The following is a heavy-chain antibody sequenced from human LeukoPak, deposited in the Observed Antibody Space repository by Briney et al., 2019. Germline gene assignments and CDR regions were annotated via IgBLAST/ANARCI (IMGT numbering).Heavy chain of an antibody. D-gene: IGHD1-26*01. CDR2: IKSKTDGGTT. J-gene: IGHJ4*02. CDR1: GFTFSNAW. Sequence: GGSLRLSCAASGFTFSNAWMSWVRQAPGKGLGWVGRIKSKTDGGTTDYAAPVKGRFTISRDNSKNTLYLQMNSLRAEDTAVYYCAREVSGSSYFDYWGQGTLVTVSS. CDR3: AREVSGSSYFDY. V-gene: IGHV3-15*01.